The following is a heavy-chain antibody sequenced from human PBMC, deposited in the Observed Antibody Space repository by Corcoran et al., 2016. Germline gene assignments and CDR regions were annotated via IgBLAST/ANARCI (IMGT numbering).Heavy chain of an antibody. CDR3: TTTDSGDYPFDY. J-gene: IGHJ4*02. V-gene: IGHV3-15*07. Sequence: EVQLVEAGGDLVKPGRSLRLSCAASGFTFSNAWMNWVRQAPGKGLEWVGRIKSKTDGGTTDYAAPVKGRFTISRDDSKNTLYLQMNSLKTEDTAVYYCTTTDSGDYPFDYWGQGTLVTVSS. CDR2: IKSKTDGGTT. CDR1: GFTFSNAW. D-gene: IGHD4-17*01.